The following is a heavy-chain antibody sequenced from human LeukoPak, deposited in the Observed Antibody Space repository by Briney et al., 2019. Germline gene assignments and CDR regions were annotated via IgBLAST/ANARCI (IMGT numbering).Heavy chain of an antibody. D-gene: IGHD3-3*01. CDR1: GGSISSGDYP. CDR2: IFHTGHT. J-gene: IGHJ3*02. CDR3: ARDYDFWSGYYTAFDI. V-gene: IGHV4-30-2*01. Sequence: PSETLSLTCAVFGGSISSGDYPWSWIRQPPGKGLEWIGYIFHTGHTSYNPSLKSRVTISVDTSKNQFSLKLSSVTAADTAVYYCARDYDFWSGYYTAFDIWGQGTMVTVSS.